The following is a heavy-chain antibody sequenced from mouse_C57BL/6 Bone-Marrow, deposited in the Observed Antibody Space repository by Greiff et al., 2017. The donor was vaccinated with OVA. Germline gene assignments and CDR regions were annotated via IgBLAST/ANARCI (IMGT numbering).Heavy chain of an antibody. CDR1: GFSLTSYA. CDR2: IWTGGGT. J-gene: IGHJ3*01. CDR3: ARNGIDPIYEYDGAVAY. V-gene: IGHV2-9-1*01. D-gene: IGHD2-4*01. Sequence: VQLQQSGPGLVAPSQSLSITCTVSGFSLTSYAISWVRQPPGKGLEWLGVIWTGGGTNYTSALKSRLSISKDNSKSQVFLKMNSLQTDDTARYYCARNGIDPIYEYDGAVAYWGQGTLVTVSA.